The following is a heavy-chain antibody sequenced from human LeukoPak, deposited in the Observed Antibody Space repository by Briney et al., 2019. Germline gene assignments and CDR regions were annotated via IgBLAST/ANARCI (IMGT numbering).Heavy chain of an antibody. D-gene: IGHD3-10*01. Sequence: GASVKVSCKASGGTFSSYAISWVRRAPGQGLEWMGGIIPIFGTANYAQKFQGGVTITADKSTSTAYMELSSLRSEDTAVYYCARGTMVRGVINAFDIWGQGTMVTVSS. CDR1: GGTFSSYA. J-gene: IGHJ3*02. CDR2: IIPIFGTA. CDR3: ARGTMVRGVINAFDI. V-gene: IGHV1-69*06.